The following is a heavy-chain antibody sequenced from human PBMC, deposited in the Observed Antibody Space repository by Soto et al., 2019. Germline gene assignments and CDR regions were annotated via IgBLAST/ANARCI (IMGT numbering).Heavy chain of an antibody. CDR1: GYTFTNYA. Sequence: ASVKVSCKASGYTFTNYAMHWVRQAPGQRLEWMGGFDPEDGETIYAQKFQGRVTMTEDTSTDTAYMELSSLRSEDTAVYYCATVHVVVAAANWFDPWGQGTLVTVSS. CDR2: FDPEDGET. D-gene: IGHD2-15*01. J-gene: IGHJ5*02. CDR3: ATVHVVVAAANWFDP. V-gene: IGHV1-24*01.